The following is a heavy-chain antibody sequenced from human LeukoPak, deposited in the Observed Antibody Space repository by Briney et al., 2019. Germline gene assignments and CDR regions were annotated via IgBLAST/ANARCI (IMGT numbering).Heavy chain of an antibody. CDR3: ARLLWFGESNWFDP. Sequence: ASVKVSCKASGYTFTGYCMHWVRQAPGQGLEWMGWINPNSGGTNYAQKFQGRVTMTRDTSISTAYMELSRLRSDDTAVYYCARLLWFGESNWFDPWGQGTLVTVSS. D-gene: IGHD3-10*01. CDR2: INPNSGGT. CDR1: GYTFTGYC. J-gene: IGHJ5*02. V-gene: IGHV1-2*02.